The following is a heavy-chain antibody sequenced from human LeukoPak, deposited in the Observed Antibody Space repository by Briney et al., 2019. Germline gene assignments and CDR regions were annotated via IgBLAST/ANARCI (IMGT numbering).Heavy chain of an antibody. CDR3: ATDFYDST. V-gene: IGHV3-15*07. Sequence: PGGSLRLSCATSGFTFSNAWMNWVRQAPGKGLEWVGRIRSNSDGGTIDYAAPVKGRFTLSRDDTKTTLYLQMNSLQTEDTAVYYCATDFYDSTWGQGTLVTVSS. D-gene: IGHD3-22*01. CDR1: GFTFSNAW. J-gene: IGHJ5*02. CDR2: IRSNSDGGTI.